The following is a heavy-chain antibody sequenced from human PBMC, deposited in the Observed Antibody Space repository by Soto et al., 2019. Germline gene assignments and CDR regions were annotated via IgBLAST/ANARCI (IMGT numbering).Heavy chain of an antibody. V-gene: IGHV3-21*01. Sequence: ESGGGLVKPGGSLRLSCTASGFAVNTYSMNWVRQAPGKGLEWVSSINEDSTYIYYADSLRGRITISRDNAKDSLFLQMNSLRPDDTAVYYCVRDLGRYFRSGYMDLWGDGATVTVSS. D-gene: IGHD3-9*01. CDR1: GFAVNTYS. CDR2: INEDSTYI. CDR3: VRDLGRYFRSGYMDL. J-gene: IGHJ6*03.